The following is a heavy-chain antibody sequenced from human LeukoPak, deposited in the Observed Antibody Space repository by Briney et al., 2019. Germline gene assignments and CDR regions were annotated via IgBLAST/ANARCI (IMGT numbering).Heavy chain of an antibody. V-gene: IGHV4-59*01. CDR1: GGSISSYY. CDR3: ARRRSTSRQSDY. Sequence: SETLSLTCTVSGGSISSYYWSWIRQPPGKGLEWIGYIYYSGSTNYNPSLKSRVTISVDTSKNQFSLKLSSVTAADTAVYYCARRRSTSRQSDYWGQGTLVTVPS. D-gene: IGHD2-2*01. CDR2: IYYSGST. J-gene: IGHJ4*02.